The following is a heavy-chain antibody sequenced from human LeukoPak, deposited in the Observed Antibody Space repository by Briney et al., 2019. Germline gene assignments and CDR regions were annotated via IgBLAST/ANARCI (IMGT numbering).Heavy chain of an antibody. V-gene: IGHV4-59*01. J-gene: IGHJ4*02. D-gene: IGHD3-22*01. Sequence: SETLSLTCTVSGRSISSYYWSWIRQPPGKGLEWIGYVYYSGSTNYNPSLKSRVTISVDTSKNQFSLKLSSVTAADTAVYSCARAGSCYYPFDYWGQGTPVTVSS. CDR3: ARAGSCYYPFDY. CDR2: VYYSGST. CDR1: GRSISSYY.